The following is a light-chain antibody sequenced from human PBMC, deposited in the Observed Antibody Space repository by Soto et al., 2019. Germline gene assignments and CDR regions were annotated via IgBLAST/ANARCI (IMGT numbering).Light chain of an antibody. Sequence: EIVLTHSPGTLSLSPGERATLSWMASQSVSSSYLAWYQQKPGQAPRLLIYGASSRATGIPDRFSGSGSGTDFTLTSSRLEPEDFAVYYCQQYDSSPKTFGQGTKVDIK. CDR2: GAS. J-gene: IGKJ1*01. CDR3: QQYDSSPKT. V-gene: IGKV3-20*01. CDR1: QSVSSSY.